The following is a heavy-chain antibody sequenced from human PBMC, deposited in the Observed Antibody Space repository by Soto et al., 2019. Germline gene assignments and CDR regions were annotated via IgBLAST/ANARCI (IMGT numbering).Heavy chain of an antibody. V-gene: IGHV3-30-3*01. CDR1: GFTFSTYP. J-gene: IGHJ1*01. D-gene: IGHD6-19*01. CDR3: ARERPSSGWYGHFQH. CDR2: ISYDGSNK. Sequence: QVQLVESGGGVVQPGRSLRLSCAASGFTFSTYPMHWVRQAPGKGLEWVAVISYDGSNKYYADSVKGRFTISRDNSKNTLYLQMNSLRAEDTAVYYCARERPSSGWYGHFQHWGQGTLVTVSS.